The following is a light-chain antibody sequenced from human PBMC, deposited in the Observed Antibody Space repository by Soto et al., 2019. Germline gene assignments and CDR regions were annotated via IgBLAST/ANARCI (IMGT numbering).Light chain of an antibody. J-gene: IGKJ2*01. V-gene: IGKV1-5*03. CDR3: QELKTSYT. Sequence: DIQMTQSPSTLSAFVGERVTITCRASQSIDNWLAWYQQKPGRAPKLLIFRASTLQTGVPSRFSGSGSGTEFILTISGLQPDDCATYICQELKTSYTFGQGTKLEI. CDR2: RAS. CDR1: QSIDNW.